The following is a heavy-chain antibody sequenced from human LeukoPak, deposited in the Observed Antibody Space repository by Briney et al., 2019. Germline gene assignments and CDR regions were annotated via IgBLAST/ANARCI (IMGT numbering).Heavy chain of an antibody. CDR3: AKDRGQWLVLDY. D-gene: IGHD6-19*01. V-gene: IGHV3-7*01. J-gene: IGHJ4*02. Sequence: GGSLRLSCAASGFTFSSYWMSWVRQAPGKGLEWVANIKQDGSNKYYADSVKGRFTISRDNSKNTLYLQMNSLRAEDTAVYYCAKDRGQWLVLDYWGQGTLVTVSS. CDR1: GFTFSSYW. CDR2: IKQDGSNK.